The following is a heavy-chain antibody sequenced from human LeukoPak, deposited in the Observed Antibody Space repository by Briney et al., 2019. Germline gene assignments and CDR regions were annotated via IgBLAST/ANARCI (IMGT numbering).Heavy chain of an antibody. CDR1: GGSISSYY. J-gene: IGHJ5*02. CDR2: IYYSGST. D-gene: IGHD3-10*01. V-gene: IGHV4-59*01. Sequence: SETLSLTCTVSGGSISSYYWSWIRQPPGKGLEWIGYIYYSGSTNYNPSLKSRVTISVDTSKKQFSLKLSSVTAADTAVYYCARADYGSGSRFDPWGQGTLVTVSS. CDR3: ARADYGSGSRFDP.